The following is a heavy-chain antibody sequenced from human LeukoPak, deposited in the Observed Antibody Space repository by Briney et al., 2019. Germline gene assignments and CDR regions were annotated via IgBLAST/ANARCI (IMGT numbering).Heavy chain of an antibody. J-gene: IGHJ1*01. D-gene: IGHD1-26*01. CDR2: IYYSGST. CDR3: ARGGSNSYFQH. V-gene: IGHV4-31*11. Sequence: SETLSLTCAVYGDSISSGGYYWSWIRQHPGKGLEWIGYIYYSGSTYYNPSLKSRVFIAVDTFENQFSLKLRSVTAADTAVYYCARGGSNSYFQHWGQGTLVTVSS. CDR1: GDSISSGGYY.